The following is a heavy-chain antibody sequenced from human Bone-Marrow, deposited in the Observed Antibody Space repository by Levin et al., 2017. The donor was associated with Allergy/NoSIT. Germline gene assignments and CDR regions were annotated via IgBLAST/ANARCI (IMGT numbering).Heavy chain of an antibody. J-gene: IGHJ4*02. Sequence: GGSLRLSCRASGFTFHTSAMTWVRQAPGKGLAWVSAIGGSGDITSYADSVKGRFTVSRDNSKNILFLQMDNLRVEDTAVFYRVKGSSGWFQEEDSWGQGTLLTVSS. CDR2: IGGSGDIT. CDR1: GFTFHTSA. CDR3: VKGSSGWFQEEDS. D-gene: IGHD6-19*01. V-gene: IGHV3-23*01.